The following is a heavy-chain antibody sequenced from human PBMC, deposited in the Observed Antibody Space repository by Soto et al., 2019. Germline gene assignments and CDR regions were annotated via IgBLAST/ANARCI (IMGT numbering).Heavy chain of an antibody. CDR3: ARGYGYCSSTSCYAMRGKSYYYYYYMDV. CDR1: GGSFSGYY. CDR2: INHSGST. J-gene: IGHJ6*03. D-gene: IGHD2-2*03. Sequence: SETLSLTCAVYGGSFSGYYWSWIRQPPGKGLEWIGEINHSGSTNYNPSLKSRVTISVDTSKNQFSLKLSSVTAADTAVYYCARGYGYCSSTSCYAMRGKSYYYYYYMDVWGKGTTVTVSS. V-gene: IGHV4-34*01.